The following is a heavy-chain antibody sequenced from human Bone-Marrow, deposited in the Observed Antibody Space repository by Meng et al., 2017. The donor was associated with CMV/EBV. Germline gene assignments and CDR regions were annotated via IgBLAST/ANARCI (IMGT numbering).Heavy chain of an antibody. V-gene: IGHV4-4*02. CDR1: GDSISNGRW. CDR3: ARHWSGGYSLGD. D-gene: IGHD5-18*01. J-gene: IGHJ4*02. Sequence: CARCGDSISNGRWWSWVRQPPGKGLEWIGEVYNRGNPNYNPSLKGRVTISRDESRNQFSLELSSVTAADTALYYCARHWSGGYSLGDWGQGTLVTVSS. CDR2: VYNRGNP.